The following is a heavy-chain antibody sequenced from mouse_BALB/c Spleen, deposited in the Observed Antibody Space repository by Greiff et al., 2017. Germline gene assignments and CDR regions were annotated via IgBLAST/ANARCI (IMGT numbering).Heavy chain of an antibody. CDR1: GYSFTSYY. V-gene: IGHV1S135*01. CDR2: IDPFNGGT. CDR3: ARKSNYYGSGDYFDY. D-gene: IGHD1-1*01. Sequence: LKESGPELMKPGASVKISCKASGYSFTSYYMHWVKQSHGKSLEWIGYIDPFNGGTSYNQKFKGKATLTVDKSSSTAYMHLSSLTSEDSAVYYCARKSNYYGSGDYFDYWGQGTTLTVSS. J-gene: IGHJ2*01.